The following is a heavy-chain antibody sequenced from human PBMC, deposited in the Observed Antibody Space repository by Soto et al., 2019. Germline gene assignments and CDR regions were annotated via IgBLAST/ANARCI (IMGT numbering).Heavy chain of an antibody. J-gene: IGHJ6*02. CDR2: IDPSDSYT. Sequence: PGESLKISCQGSGYSFANYWISWVRQMPGKGLEWMGKIDPSDSYTNYSPSFQGHVTISVDKSISTAYLQWSSLKASDTAIYYCASDGSGSSSPRYYHYYGMDVWGQGTTVTVSS. D-gene: IGHD1-26*01. CDR1: GYSFANYW. V-gene: IGHV5-10-1*01. CDR3: ASDGSGSSSPRYYHYYGMDV.